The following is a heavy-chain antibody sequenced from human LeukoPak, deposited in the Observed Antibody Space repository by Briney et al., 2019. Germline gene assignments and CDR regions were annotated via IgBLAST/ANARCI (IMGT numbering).Heavy chain of an antibody. Sequence: ASVKVSCKASGYTFTGYYMHWVRQAPGQGLEWMGWINPNSGGTNYAQKFQGRVTMTRDTSISTAYMELRSLRSDDTAVYYCARDLVGATDFDYWGQGTLVTVSS. CDR3: ARDLVGATDFDY. J-gene: IGHJ4*02. CDR1: GYTFTGYY. CDR2: INPNSGGT. D-gene: IGHD1-26*01. V-gene: IGHV1-2*02.